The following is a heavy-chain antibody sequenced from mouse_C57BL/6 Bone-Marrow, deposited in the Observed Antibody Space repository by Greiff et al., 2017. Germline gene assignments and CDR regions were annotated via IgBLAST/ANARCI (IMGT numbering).Heavy chain of an antibody. CDR3: ARERDCYAMDY. V-gene: IGHV1-82*01. Sequence: QVQLQQSGPELVKPGASVKISCKASGYAFSSSWMNWVKQRPGKGLEWIGRIYPGDGDTNYNGKFKGKATLTADKSSSTAYMQLSSLTSEDSAVYFCARERDCYAMDYWGQGTSVTVSS. CDR2: IYPGDGDT. J-gene: IGHJ4*01. CDR1: GYAFSSSW. D-gene: IGHD3-3*01.